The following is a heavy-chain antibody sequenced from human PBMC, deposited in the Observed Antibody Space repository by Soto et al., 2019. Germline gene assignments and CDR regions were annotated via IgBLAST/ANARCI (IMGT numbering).Heavy chain of an antibody. Sequence: EVQLVESGGGLVQPGGSLRLSCAASGFTFNSYSMNWVRQAPGKGLEWVSYISSSSTTKYYTDSVKGRFTISRDNAKNSLYLPMNSLRDDDTAVSYCARPSSGGENWFDPWGQGTLVTVSS. CDR1: GFTFNSYS. D-gene: IGHD6-19*01. CDR2: ISSSSTTK. V-gene: IGHV3-48*02. J-gene: IGHJ5*02. CDR3: ARPSSGGENWFDP.